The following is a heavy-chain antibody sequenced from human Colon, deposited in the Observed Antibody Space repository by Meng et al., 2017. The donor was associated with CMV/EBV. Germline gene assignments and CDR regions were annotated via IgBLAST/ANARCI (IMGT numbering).Heavy chain of an antibody. Sequence: GESLKISCAASGFNFDDYAMHWVRQAPGKGLVWVSRINSDGSSTSYADSVKGRFTISRDNAKNTLYLQMNSLRAEDTAVYYCARDCGGDCYSYYFDYWGQGTLVTVSS. CDR1: GFNFDDYA. J-gene: IGHJ4*02. D-gene: IGHD2-21*01. CDR3: ARDCGGDCYSYYFDY. CDR2: INSDGSST. V-gene: IGHV3-74*01.